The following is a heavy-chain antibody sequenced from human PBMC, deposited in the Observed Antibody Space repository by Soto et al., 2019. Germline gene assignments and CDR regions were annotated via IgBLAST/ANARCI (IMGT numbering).Heavy chain of an antibody. V-gene: IGHV3-23*01. D-gene: IGHD3-10*01. CDR2: ISNTGGST. CDR1: GFMFSTYA. Sequence: EVQLLESGGGLVQPGGSLRLSCAASGFMFSTYAMNWVRQAPGKGLEWVSAISNTGGSTFYAESVRGRFTISRDNSINILYLQMTSLRTEYTAVYYCAHPRGYGVFDAVDIWGQGTMVTVSS. CDR3: AHPRGYGVFDAVDI. J-gene: IGHJ3*02.